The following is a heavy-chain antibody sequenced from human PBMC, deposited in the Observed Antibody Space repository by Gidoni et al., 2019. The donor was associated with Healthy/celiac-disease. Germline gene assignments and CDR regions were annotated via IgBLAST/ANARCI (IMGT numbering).Heavy chain of an antibody. J-gene: IGHJ4*02. CDR3: ATGNLYSSSWYFDY. Sequence: QVQLVESGGGVVQPGRSLRLSCAASGFTFSSYGMHWVRQAPGKGLEWVAVISYDGSNKYYADSVKGRFTISRDNSKNTLYLQMNSLRAEDTAVYYCATGNLYSSSWYFDYWGQGTLVTVSS. D-gene: IGHD6-13*01. CDR2: ISYDGSNK. V-gene: IGHV3-30*03. CDR1: GFTFSSYG.